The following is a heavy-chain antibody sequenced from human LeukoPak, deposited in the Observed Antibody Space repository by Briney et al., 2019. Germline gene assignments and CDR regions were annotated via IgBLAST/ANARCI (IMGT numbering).Heavy chain of an antibody. V-gene: IGHV4-34*01. D-gene: IGHD4-17*01. CDR2: IYLRGNT. CDR3: ARGTITTVTDS. CDR1: GDSISGYY. J-gene: IGHJ4*02. Sequence: SETLSLTCTVSGDSISGYYWSWVRQPPGKGLEWVGEIYLRGNTNYNPSLESRATISVDESKTQLSLRLESVTAADTAVYYCARGTITTVTDSWGPGTLVTVSS.